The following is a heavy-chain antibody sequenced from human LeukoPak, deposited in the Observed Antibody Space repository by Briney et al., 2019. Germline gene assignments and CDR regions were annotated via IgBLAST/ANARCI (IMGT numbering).Heavy chain of an antibody. CDR3: TTDVYDILTGYQGDY. D-gene: IGHD3-9*01. CDR1: GFTFSNAW. J-gene: IGHJ4*02. CDR2: IKSKTDGGTT. V-gene: IGHV3-15*01. Sequence: PGGSLRLSCAASGFTFSNAWMSWVRQAPGKGLEWVGRIKSKTDGGTTDYAAPVKGRFTISRDDSKNTLYLQMNSLKTEDTAVYYCTTDVYDILTGYQGDYWGQGTLVTVSS.